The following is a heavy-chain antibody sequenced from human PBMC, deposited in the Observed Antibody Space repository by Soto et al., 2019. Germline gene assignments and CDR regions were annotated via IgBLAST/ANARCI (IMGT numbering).Heavy chain of an antibody. CDR1: GYTFTTYG. J-gene: IGHJ4*02. D-gene: IGHD1-1*01. CDR2: ISAHNGNT. V-gene: IGHV1-18*01. Sequence: QVHLVQSGAEVKKPGASVKVSCKGSGYTFTTYGITWVRQAPGQGLEWMGWISAHNGNTNYVQKLQGRVTVTRDTSTSTAYMELRSLRSDDTDVYYCARGRYGDYWGQGALVTVSS. CDR3: ARGRYGDY.